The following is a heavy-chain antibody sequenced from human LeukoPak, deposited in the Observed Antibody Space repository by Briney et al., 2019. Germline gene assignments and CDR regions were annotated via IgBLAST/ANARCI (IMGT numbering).Heavy chain of an antibody. CDR1: GFSFDDYV. CDR2: ISWDGGST. V-gene: IGHV3-43D*03. Sequence: GGSLRLSCAASGFSFDDYVMHWVRQVPGKGLEWVSLISWDGGSTYYADSVKGRFTISRGNSKNSLYLQMNSLRAEDTGLYYCAKGASSWYGVSDYWGQGTLVTVSS. D-gene: IGHD6-13*01. CDR3: AKGASSWYGVSDY. J-gene: IGHJ4*02.